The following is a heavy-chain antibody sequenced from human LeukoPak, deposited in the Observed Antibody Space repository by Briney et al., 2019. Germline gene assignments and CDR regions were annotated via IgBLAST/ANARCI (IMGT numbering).Heavy chain of an antibody. CDR1: RYTVTSYG. J-gene: IGHJ4*02. Sequence: GASVKVSCKASRYTVTSYGISWVRQAPGQGLEWMGWISAYNGNTNYAQKLQGRVTMTTDTSTSTAYMELRSLRSDDTAVYYCASWQTTGTTFVDYWGQGTLVTVSS. V-gene: IGHV1-18*01. D-gene: IGHD1-1*01. CDR3: ASWQTTGTTFVDY. CDR2: ISAYNGNT.